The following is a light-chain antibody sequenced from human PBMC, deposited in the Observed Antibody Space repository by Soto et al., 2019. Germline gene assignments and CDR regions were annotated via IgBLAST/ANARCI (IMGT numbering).Light chain of an antibody. Sequence: QSVLTQPPSVSGAPGQRATISCTGSSSNIGARYDVHWYQLLPGTAPKLLIYGNTNRPSGVPDRFSGSRSGTSASLAITGLQAEDEADYYCQSYDNSLSGVVFGGGTQLTVL. CDR1: SSNIGARYD. CDR3: QSYDNSLSGVV. J-gene: IGLJ3*02. CDR2: GNT. V-gene: IGLV1-40*01.